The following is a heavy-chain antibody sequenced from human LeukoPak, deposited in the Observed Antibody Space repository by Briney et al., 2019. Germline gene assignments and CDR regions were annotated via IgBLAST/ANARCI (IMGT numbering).Heavy chain of an antibody. V-gene: IGHV3-23*01. D-gene: IGHD6-6*01. J-gene: IGHJ4*02. Sequence: GGSLRLSRAASGFTFSSYAMNWVRQAPGKGLEWVSGISNSGGSTYYADSVKGRFTISRDNSKNTLYLQMNSLRAKDTAVYYCAKETSSSFDYWGQGTLVTVSS. CDR2: ISNSGGST. CDR3: AKETSSSFDY. CDR1: GFTFSSYA.